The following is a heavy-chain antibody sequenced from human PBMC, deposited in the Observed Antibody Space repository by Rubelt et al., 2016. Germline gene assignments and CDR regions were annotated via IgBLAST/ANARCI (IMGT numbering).Heavy chain of an antibody. CDR1: GGSISSSSHY. V-gene: IGHV4-39*01. CDR2: IHYSGNT. CDR3: ARLVSPLGRWELPYFDY. D-gene: IGHD1-26*01. J-gene: IGHJ4*02. Sequence: QLQLQESGPGLVKPPETLSLTCTVSGGSISSSSHYWGWIRQPPGKGLEWIGTIHYSGNTYYNPSLRSRVTISVDTSKNQFRLKRSSVPAADTAVYYCARLVSPLGRWELPYFDYWGQGTLVTVSS.